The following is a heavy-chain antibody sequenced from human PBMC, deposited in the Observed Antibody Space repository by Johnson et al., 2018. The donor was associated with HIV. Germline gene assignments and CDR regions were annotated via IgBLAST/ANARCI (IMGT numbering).Heavy chain of an antibody. Sequence: VQLVESGGGLGQPGGSLRLSCASSGFTFSSFTMSWVRQAPGKGLQWISAISASGASAFYADSVKGRVTISRDNSKNTLYLQMNRLRAEDTAVYYCASTRGYSGSRWDGAFDIWGQGTMVTVSS. CDR3: ASTRGYSGSRWDGAFDI. J-gene: IGHJ3*02. CDR2: ISASGASA. CDR1: GFTFSSFT. D-gene: IGHD5-12*01. V-gene: IGHV3-23*04.